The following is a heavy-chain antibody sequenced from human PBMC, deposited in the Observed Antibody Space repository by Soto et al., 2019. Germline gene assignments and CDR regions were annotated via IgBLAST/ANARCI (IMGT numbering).Heavy chain of an antibody. CDR1: GGSVSSASYY. V-gene: IGHV4-61*01. J-gene: IGHJ4*02. Sequence: QVQLQESGPGLVKPSETLSLTCTVSGGSVSSASYYWSWIRQSPGKGLEWMGYIYYSGSTNYNPSLESRVTISVDTSKNQFSLKLSSVTVADTAVFYCATGYYDGSTYYPPGYWGQGTLVTVSS. D-gene: IGHD3-22*01. CDR3: ATGYYDGSTYYPPGY. CDR2: IYYSGST.